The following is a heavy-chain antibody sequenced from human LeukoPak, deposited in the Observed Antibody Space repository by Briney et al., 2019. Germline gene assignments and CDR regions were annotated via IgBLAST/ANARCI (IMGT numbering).Heavy chain of an antibody. Sequence: PGGSLRLSCAASGFTFSSYAMSWVRQAPGKGLEWVSAISGSGGSTYYADSVKGRFTISRDNSKNTLYLQMNSLRAEDTAVYYCAKDGGYDFWSGTGGFGYWGQGTLVTVSS. D-gene: IGHD3-3*01. CDR1: GFTFSSYA. CDR3: AKDGGYDFWSGTGGFGY. CDR2: ISGSGGST. J-gene: IGHJ4*02. V-gene: IGHV3-23*01.